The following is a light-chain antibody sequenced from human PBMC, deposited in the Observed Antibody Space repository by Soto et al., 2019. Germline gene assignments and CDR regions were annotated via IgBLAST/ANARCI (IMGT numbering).Light chain of an antibody. CDR2: SAS. CDR1: QSISHY. CDR3: QQSYRRPRT. Sequence: DIQMTQSPSSLSASVGDRVTITCLASQSISHYLNWYQQKPGKAPNLLIYSASILESGVPSRFSGSGSGTDFTLTISSLQPEHFATYFCQQSYRRPRTFGQGTKVDI. V-gene: IGKV1-39*01. J-gene: IGKJ1*01.